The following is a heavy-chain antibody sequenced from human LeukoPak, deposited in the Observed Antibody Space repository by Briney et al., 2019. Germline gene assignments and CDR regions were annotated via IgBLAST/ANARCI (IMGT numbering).Heavy chain of an antibody. V-gene: IGHV3-23*01. Sequence: GGSLRLSCAASGFTFSSYAMSWVRQAPGKGLEWVSAISGSGGSTYYADSVKGRFTISRDNSKNTLYLQMNNLRAEDTAVYYCAKMGYYYDSSGYYPFDYWGQGTLVTVSS. CDR1: GFTFSSYA. D-gene: IGHD3-22*01. CDR2: ISGSGGST. J-gene: IGHJ4*02. CDR3: AKMGYYYDSSGYYPFDY.